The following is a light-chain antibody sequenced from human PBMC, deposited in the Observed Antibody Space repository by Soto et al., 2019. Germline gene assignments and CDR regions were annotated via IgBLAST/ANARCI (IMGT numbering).Light chain of an antibody. CDR3: QTWGTGIHV. Sequence: QLVLTQSPSASASLGASVKLTCTLSSGHSSYAIAWHQQQPEKGPRYLMKLNSDGSHSKGDGIPDRFSGSSSGDERYLTISCLQSEDEADYYGQTWGTGIHVFGGGTQLTVL. CDR1: SGHSSYA. CDR2: LNSDGSH. V-gene: IGLV4-69*01. J-gene: IGLJ7*01.